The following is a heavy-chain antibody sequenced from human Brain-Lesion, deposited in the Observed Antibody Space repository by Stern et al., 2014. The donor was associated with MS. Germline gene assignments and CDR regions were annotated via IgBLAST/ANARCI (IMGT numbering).Heavy chain of an antibody. V-gene: IGHV2-5*02. CDR3: AHSRVKYCRGGTCYSSLFDY. J-gene: IGHJ4*02. Sequence: QVTLRESGPTLVKPTQTVTLTCTLSGFSVATAGVGVGWIRQPPGKALEXLSLLYWDDDKLYSPSLKNRLTIIKDTSKNQVVLTMTNVDPVDTATYYCAHSRVKYCRGGTCYSSLFDYWGQGTLVTVSS. CDR1: GFSVATAGVG. D-gene: IGHD2-15*01. CDR2: LYWDDDK.